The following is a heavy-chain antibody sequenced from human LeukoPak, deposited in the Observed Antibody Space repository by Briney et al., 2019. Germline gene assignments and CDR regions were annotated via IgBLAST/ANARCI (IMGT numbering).Heavy chain of an antibody. J-gene: IGHJ6*03. CDR3: ARDPATSSYYSYYYMDV. CDR2: VSPSSTYI. CDR1: GFTFSTYA. V-gene: IGHV3-21*01. Sequence: GGSLRLSCVASGFTFSTYATNWVRQAPGKGLEWVSFVSPSSTYIYYADSVKGRFTISRDNAKNSLYLQMYSLRAEDTAVYYCARDPATSSYYSYYYMDVWGKGTTVTVSS. D-gene: IGHD6-6*01.